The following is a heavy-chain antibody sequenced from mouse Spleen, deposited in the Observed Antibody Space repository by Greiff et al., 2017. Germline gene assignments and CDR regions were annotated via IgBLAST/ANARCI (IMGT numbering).Heavy chain of an antibody. D-gene: IGHD1-1*01. J-gene: IGHJ4*01. CDR3: ARGAYGSSPYYYAMDY. CDR2: INYDGSST. V-gene: IGHV5-16*01. Sequence: EVKLVESEGGLVQPGSSMKLSCTASGFTFSDYYMAWVRQVPEKGLEWVANINYDGSSTYYLDSLKSRFIISRDNAKNILYLQMSSLKSEDTATYYCARGAYGSSPYYYAMDYWGQGTSVTVSS. CDR1: GFTFSDYY.